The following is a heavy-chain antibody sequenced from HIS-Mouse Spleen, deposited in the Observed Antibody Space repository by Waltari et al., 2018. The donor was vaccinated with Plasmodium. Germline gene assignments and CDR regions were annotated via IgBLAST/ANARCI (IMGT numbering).Heavy chain of an antibody. CDR2: IYYSGST. CDR3: ARRGGSYYYFDY. CDR1: GGSFSSRSYY. J-gene: IGHJ4*02. D-gene: IGHD1-26*01. Sequence: QLQLQESGPGLVTPSETLSLTCTVPGGSFSSRSYYWGWIRQPPGKGLAWSGSIYYSGSTYYNPSLKSRVTISVDTSKNQFSLKLSSVTAADTAVYYCARRGGSYYYFDYWGQGTLVTVSS. V-gene: IGHV4-39*01.